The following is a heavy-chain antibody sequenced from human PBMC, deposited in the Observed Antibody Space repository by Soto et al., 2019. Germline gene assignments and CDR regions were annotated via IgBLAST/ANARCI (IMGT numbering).Heavy chain of an antibody. V-gene: IGHV4-31*03. CDR1: GGSISSGGDY. Sequence: SETLALTCTVSGGSISSGGDYWSWIRQHPGKGLEWIGYIYYSGSTYYNPSLKSRVTISVDTSKNQFSLKLSPVTAADTAVYYCARGYYYDSSGYYYDYWGQGTLVTVSS. CDR2: IYYSGST. J-gene: IGHJ4*02. D-gene: IGHD3-22*01. CDR3: ARGYYYDSSGYYYDY.